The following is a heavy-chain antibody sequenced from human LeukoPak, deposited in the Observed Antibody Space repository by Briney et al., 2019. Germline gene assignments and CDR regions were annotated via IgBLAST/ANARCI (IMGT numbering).Heavy chain of an antibody. CDR3: AKDSRGSGSRYYGMDV. V-gene: IGHV3-7*01. CDR2: IKQDGSEK. D-gene: IGHD3-10*01. J-gene: IGHJ6*02. Sequence: PGGSLRLSCAASGFTFSSYWMSWVRQAPGKGLEWVANIKQDGSEKYYVDSVKGRFTISRDNAKNSLYLQMNSLRAEDTAVYYCAKDSRGSGSRYYGMDVWGQGTTVTVSS. CDR1: GFTFSSYW.